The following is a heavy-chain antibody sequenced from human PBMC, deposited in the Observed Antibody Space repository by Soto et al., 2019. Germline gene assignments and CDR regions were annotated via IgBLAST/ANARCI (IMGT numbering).Heavy chain of an antibody. D-gene: IGHD3-16*02. CDR2: ISGSGGST. J-gene: IGHJ4*02. CDR1: GFTFSSYA. Sequence: GGSLRLSCAASGFTFSSYAMSWVRQAPGKGLEWVSAISGSGGSTYYADSVKGRFTISRDNSKNTLYLQMNSLRAEDTAVYYCAKVEGVVMITFGGVIDYWGQGTLVTVSS. CDR3: AKVEGVVMITFGGVIDY. V-gene: IGHV3-23*01.